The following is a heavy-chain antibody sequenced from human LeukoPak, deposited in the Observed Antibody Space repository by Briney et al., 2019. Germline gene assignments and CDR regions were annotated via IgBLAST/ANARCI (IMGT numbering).Heavy chain of an antibody. D-gene: IGHD1-26*01. Sequence: GGSLRLSCVASGFTFPSYAMSWVRQTPGKGLELLSVIRGSGDTKFYADSAKGRFTISRDSSKNTLYLQLNSLRAEDTAVYYCAKDLRSSADSKMGAADYWGQGTLVTVSS. CDR3: AKDLRSSADSKMGAADY. CDR1: GFTFPSYA. J-gene: IGHJ4*02. CDR2: IRGSGDTK. V-gene: IGHV3-23*01.